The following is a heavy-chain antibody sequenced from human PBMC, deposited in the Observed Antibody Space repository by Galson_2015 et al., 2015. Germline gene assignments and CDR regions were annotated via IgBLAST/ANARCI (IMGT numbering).Heavy chain of an antibody. CDR3: ARVRGADPLGFDY. V-gene: IGHV5-51*01. CDR2: IDPGDSDA. D-gene: IGHD3-16*01. CDR1: GYSSTDYW. Sequence: QSGAEVKKPGESLKISCKGSGYSSTDYWIGWVRQMPGKGLEWMGIIDPGDSDARYSPSFHGQVSISADKSISTAYVQWGSLKASDTAMYYCARVRGADPLGFDYWGQGTLVTVSS. J-gene: IGHJ4*02.